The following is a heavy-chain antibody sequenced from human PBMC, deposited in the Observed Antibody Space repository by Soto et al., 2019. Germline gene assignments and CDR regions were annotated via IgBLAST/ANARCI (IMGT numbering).Heavy chain of an antibody. J-gene: IGHJ3*02. Sequence: SETLPLPYTVSCGSISNGGYHWIWIRKHPEKGLEWIGYIYYSGNTYYNQSLKNRVTISVDTSKNQFSLKLSSVTAADSAVYYCATPYYYGSGSPDAFDIWGQGTMVTVSS. CDR1: CGSISNGGYH. CDR3: ATPYYYGSGSPDAFDI. CDR2: IYYSGNT. D-gene: IGHD3-10*01. V-gene: IGHV4-31*03.